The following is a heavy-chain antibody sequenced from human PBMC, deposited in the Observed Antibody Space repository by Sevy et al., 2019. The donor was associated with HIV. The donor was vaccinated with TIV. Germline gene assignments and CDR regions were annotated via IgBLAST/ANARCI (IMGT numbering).Heavy chain of an antibody. D-gene: IGHD3-10*01. CDR2: ISGYNGNT. CDR3: ARDPGMVRGATFDY. Sequence: ASVKVSCKASGYTFTSYGISWVRQAPGQGLEWMGWISGYNGNTNYAQKLQGRIIMTTDTSTSKVYMELRTRRSDDTAVYYCARDPGMVRGATFDYWGQGTLVTVSS. CDR1: GYTFTSYG. J-gene: IGHJ4*02. V-gene: IGHV1-18*04.